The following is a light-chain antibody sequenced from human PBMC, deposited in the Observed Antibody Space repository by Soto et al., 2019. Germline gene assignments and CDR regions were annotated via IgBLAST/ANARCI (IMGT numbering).Light chain of an antibody. CDR1: QMISSW. CDR2: AAS. V-gene: IGKV1-39*01. Sequence: DIQLTQSQSSLSGTAVDRVTITFRASQMISSWLAWYQHKPGKAPKLLIYAASSLQSGVPSRFSGSRSGPDFTLTISSLQPEDFATYYCQQSYSSPPTFGQGTKVDI. CDR3: QQSYSSPPT. J-gene: IGKJ1*01.